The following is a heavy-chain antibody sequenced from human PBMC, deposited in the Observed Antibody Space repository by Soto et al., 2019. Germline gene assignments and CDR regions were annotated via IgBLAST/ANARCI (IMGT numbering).Heavy chain of an antibody. J-gene: IGHJ4*01. CDR2: IDYSGGP. CDR3: ATYFACGAGRGY. Sequence: RILQPPGKGLEWFGNIDYSGGPKYSPSLKSRVTISMDTPKNQLSLRLDSVTAADSAFYCSATYFACGAGRGYWGEGTLVTVSS. D-gene: IGHD3-9*01. V-gene: IGHV4-59*08.